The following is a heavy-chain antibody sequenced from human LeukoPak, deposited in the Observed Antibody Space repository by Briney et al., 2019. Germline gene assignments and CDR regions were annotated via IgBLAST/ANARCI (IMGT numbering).Heavy chain of an antibody. Sequence: GGSLRLLWAASGFTFSSYAMSWVGQAPEKGREWVLTISGSGGGTYCTDCVKARFTISRDDSKNTMYLQMNRLRAEETAVYYCAKHLGRYRNNYFDYWGQGTLVTVSS. D-gene: IGHD1-26*01. J-gene: IGHJ4*02. CDR1: GFTFSSYA. CDR3: AKHLGRYRNNYFDY. CDR2: ISGSGGGT. V-gene: IGHV3-23*01.